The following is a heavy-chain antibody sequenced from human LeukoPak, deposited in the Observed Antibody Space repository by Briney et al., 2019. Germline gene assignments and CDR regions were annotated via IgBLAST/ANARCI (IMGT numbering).Heavy chain of an antibody. CDR3: ARRKVGGTGDY. V-gene: IGHV3-74*01. D-gene: IGHD1-26*01. Sequence: GGSLRLSCGASGFTFGTYWMHWVRQAPGKGLVWVSGINSDGGTTTYADSVKGRFTISRDNAKNTLYLQMNNLRAEDTAIYYCARRKVGGTGDYWGQGTQVTVSS. J-gene: IGHJ4*02. CDR1: GFTFGTYW. CDR2: INSDGGTT.